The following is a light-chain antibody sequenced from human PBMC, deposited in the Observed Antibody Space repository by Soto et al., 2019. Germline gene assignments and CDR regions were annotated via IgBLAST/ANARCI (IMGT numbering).Light chain of an antibody. Sequence: QSALTQPASVSGSPGQSITISCTGTSSDVGGYNYVSWYQQHPGKAPKLMIYEVSNRPSGVSNRFSGSKSGNTASLTISGLRAEEGADYYCSSYTSSSPRLFGGGPTPPVL. V-gene: IGLV2-14*01. CDR2: EVS. J-gene: IGLJ2*01. CDR3: SSYTSSSPRL. CDR1: SSDVGGYNY.